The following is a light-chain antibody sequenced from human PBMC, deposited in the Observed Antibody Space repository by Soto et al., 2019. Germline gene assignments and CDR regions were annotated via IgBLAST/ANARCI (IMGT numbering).Light chain of an antibody. J-gene: IGKJ1*01. Sequence: EIVMTQSPATLSVSPGERATLSCRASQSGSGNLAWYQQKPGQAPRLLIYGASTRATGIPARFSGSGSGTEFTLTISSLQSEDFAVYYCQQYNNLPPTVGQGPKVEIK. CDR3: QQYNNLPPT. CDR2: GAS. V-gene: IGKV3D-15*01. CDR1: QSGSGN.